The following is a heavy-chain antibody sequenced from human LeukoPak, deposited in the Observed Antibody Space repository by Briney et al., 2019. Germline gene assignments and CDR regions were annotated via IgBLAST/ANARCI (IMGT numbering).Heavy chain of an antibody. V-gene: IGHV1-46*01. CDR3: ARDDHASGFDY. CDR2: INPSSSST. J-gene: IGHJ4*02. CDR1: GYTFTNYY. D-gene: IGHD3-10*01. Sequence: GASVKVSCKASGYTFTNYYMHWVRQAPGQGLEWMGIINPSSSSTSYAQKFQGRITMTRDTSTSTVYMELSSLRSEDTAVYYYARDDHASGFDYWGQGTLVTVSS.